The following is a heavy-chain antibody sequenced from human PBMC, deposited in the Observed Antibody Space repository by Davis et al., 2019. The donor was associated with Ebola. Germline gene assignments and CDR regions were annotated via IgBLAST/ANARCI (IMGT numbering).Heavy chain of an antibody. CDR3: ARTDGDYGFDY. CDR1: GGSLSRYY. Sequence: PSETLSLTCTVSGGSLSRYYWSWIRQPAGKGLEWIGRIYTSGSTNYNPSLKSRVTISVDTSKNQFSLKLSSVTAADTAVYYCARTDGDYGFDYWGQGTLVTVSS. CDR2: IYTSGST. J-gene: IGHJ4*02. D-gene: IGHD4-17*01. V-gene: IGHV4-4*07.